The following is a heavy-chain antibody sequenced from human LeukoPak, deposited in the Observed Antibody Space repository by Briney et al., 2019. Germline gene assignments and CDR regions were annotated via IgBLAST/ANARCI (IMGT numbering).Heavy chain of an antibody. D-gene: IGHD3-3*01. V-gene: IGHV1-69*02. CDR3: AAAIFGVGYYRS. J-gene: IGHJ5*02. CDR2: IIPILGIA. Sequence: SVKVSCKASGGTFSSYTISWVRQAPGQGLEWMGRIIPILGIANYAQKFQGRVTITADESTSTAYMELSSLRSEDTAVYYCAAAIFGVGYYRSWGQGTLVTVSS. CDR1: GGTFSSYT.